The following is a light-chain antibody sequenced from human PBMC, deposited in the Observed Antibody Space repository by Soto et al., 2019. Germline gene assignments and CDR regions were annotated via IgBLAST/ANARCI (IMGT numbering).Light chain of an antibody. J-gene: IGKJ4*01. CDR3: QQYNDWPPLT. CDR2: GAS. V-gene: IGKV3-15*01. CDR1: QSVSGN. Sequence: EIVMTQSPATLSVSPGERATLSCRASQSVSGNLAWYQQKPGQAPRLLLYGASTRATVIQARLSGRGSGTEFTLTITSLQSEDFAVYYCQQYNDWPPLTFGGGTKVEIK.